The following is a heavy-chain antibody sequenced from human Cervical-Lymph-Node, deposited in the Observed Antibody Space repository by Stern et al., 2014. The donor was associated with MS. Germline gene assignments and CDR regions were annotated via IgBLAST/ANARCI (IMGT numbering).Heavy chain of an antibody. CDR3: AREPLLRIQNALDV. J-gene: IGHJ3*01. CDR2: ITYGGNTK. V-gene: IGHV3-30-3*01. CDR1: GFAFSSYS. D-gene: IGHD2/OR15-2a*01. Sequence: QVQLVQSGGGVVQPGRSLRLSCSPSGFAFSSYSLHWVRQAPGKGLEWVAMITYGGNTKYADSVKGRFTISRDNSRSTLALQMDSLRADDTALYFCAREPLLRIQNALDVWGQGTMVTVSS.